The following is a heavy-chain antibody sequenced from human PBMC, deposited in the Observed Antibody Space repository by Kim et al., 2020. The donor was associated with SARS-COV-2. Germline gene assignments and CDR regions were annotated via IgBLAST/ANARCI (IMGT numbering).Heavy chain of an antibody. CDR1: GYTFTSYY. CDR2: INPSGGST. Sequence: ASVKVSCKASGYTFTSYYMHWVRQAPGQGLEWMGIINPSGGSTSYAQKFQGRVTMTRDTSTSTVYMELSSLRSEDTAVYYCARAGLMFGSSFPHPYYYYGMDVWGQGTTVTVSS. J-gene: IGHJ6*02. V-gene: IGHV1-46*01. CDR3: ARAGLMFGSSFPHPYYYYGMDV. D-gene: IGHD6-6*01.